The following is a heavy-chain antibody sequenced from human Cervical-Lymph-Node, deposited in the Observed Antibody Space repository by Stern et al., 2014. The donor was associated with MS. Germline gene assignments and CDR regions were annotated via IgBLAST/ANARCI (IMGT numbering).Heavy chain of an antibody. J-gene: IGHJ4*02. Sequence: QLQLQESGPGLVKPSETLSLTCTVSGDSVSSGSSHWSWLRQPPGKALEWIGHIYYSGATKYNPSLKSRVTLSIDTSKNQFSLRLDSVTAADTAIYYCARFDSSFLYNFDYWGQGTLVTVSS. CDR3: ARFDSSFLYNFDY. CDR1: GDSVSSGSSH. D-gene: IGHD6-6*01. CDR2: IYYSGAT. V-gene: IGHV4-61*01.